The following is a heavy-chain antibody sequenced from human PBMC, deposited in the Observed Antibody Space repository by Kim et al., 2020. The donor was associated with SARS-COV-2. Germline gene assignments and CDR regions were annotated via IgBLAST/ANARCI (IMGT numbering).Heavy chain of an antibody. D-gene: IGHD6-25*01. CDR3: ARGKGSGCTHCYCDL. V-gene: IGHV4-39*01. CDR2: IYSVIGST. CDR1: SGSISTTTYF. Sequence: SETLSLTCTVSSGSISTTTYFWGLIRQPPGMGLEWIGSIYSVIGSTHYSPSLRSRVAISVDTPNNPFSLKLTSVTAADTALYYCARGKGSGCTHCYCDL. J-gene: IGHJ2*01.